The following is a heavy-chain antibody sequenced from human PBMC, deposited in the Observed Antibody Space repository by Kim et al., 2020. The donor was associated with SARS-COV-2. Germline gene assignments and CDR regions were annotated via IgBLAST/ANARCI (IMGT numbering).Heavy chain of an antibody. D-gene: IGHD3-10*01. V-gene: IGHV1-46*01. CDR3: ARAPGEDEGY. Sequence: STGYAQEFQGRVTMTRETSTSPVYMELSSLGSEDTAVYYCARAPGEDEGYWGQGTLVTVSS. CDR2: ST. J-gene: IGHJ4*02.